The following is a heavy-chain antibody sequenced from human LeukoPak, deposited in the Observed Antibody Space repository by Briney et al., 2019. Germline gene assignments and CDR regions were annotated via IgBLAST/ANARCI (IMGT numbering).Heavy chain of an antibody. CDR2: IRSKAYGGTT. CDR1: GFTFGDYA. J-gene: IGHJ6*03. Sequence: GGSLRLSCTVSGFTFGDYAMSWVRQAPGKGLEWVGFIRSKAYGGTTEYAASVKGRFAISRDDSKSIAYLQMNSLKTEDTAVYSCTRAVGYCSGGACYKAVYYYMDVWGKGTTVTISS. V-gene: IGHV3-49*04. D-gene: IGHD2-15*01. CDR3: TRAVGYCSGGACYKAVYYYMDV.